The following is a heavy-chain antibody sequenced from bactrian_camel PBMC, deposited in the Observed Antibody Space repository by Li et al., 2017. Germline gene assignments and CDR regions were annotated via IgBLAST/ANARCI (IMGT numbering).Heavy chain of an antibody. CDR1: GFVFENYI. CDR3: AEQLLDYAIGDYPQCGGDDYYA. D-gene: IGHD4*01. CDR2: IESDDST. J-gene: IGHJ4*01. Sequence: VQLVESGGGSVQAGGSLTLSCEASGFVFENYIMGWVRQAPGKEREAVATIESDDSTYYSASAKGRFTISLDNNKLYLQMNGLKVEDTAKYYCAEQLLDYAIGDYPQCGGDDYYAWGQGTQVTVSS. V-gene: IGHV3S67*01.